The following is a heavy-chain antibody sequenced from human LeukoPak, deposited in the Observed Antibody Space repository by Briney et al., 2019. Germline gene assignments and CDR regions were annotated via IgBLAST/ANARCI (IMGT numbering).Heavy chain of an antibody. D-gene: IGHD6-19*01. Sequence: ASVKVSCKASGYTFTSYYMHWVRQAPGQGLEWMGIINPSGGSTSYAQKFQGRVTITADESTSTAYMELSSLRSEDTAVYYCARGKGSGWYKYYFDYWGQGTLVTVSS. J-gene: IGHJ4*02. CDR1: GYTFTSYY. CDR2: INPSGGST. V-gene: IGHV1-46*01. CDR3: ARGKGSGWYKYYFDY.